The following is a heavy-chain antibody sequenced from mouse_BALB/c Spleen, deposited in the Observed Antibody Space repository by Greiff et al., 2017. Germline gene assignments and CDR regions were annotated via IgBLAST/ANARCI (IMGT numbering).Heavy chain of an antibody. J-gene: IGHJ3*01. D-gene: IGHD1-1*01. Sequence: DVMLVESGGGLVKPGGSLKLSCAASGFTFSSYAMSWVRQTPEKRLEWVASISSGGSTYYPDSVKGRFTISRDNARNILYLQMSSLRSEDTAMYYCARGLSGRAYWGQGTLVTVSA. CDR1: GFTFSSYA. CDR3: ARGLSGRAY. CDR2: ISSGGST. V-gene: IGHV5-6-5*01.